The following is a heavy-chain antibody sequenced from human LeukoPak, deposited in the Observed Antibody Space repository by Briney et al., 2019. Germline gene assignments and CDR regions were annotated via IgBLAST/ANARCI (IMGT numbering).Heavy chain of an antibody. CDR1: GGSASSGSYY. D-gene: IGHD6-6*01. CDR3: ARDSVPYAFDI. V-gene: IGHV4-61*01. Sequence: SETLSLTCTVSGGSASSGSYYWSWIRQPPGKGLEWIGYIYYSGSTNYNPSLKSRVTISVDTSKNKFSLKLSSVTAADTAVYYCARDSVPYAFDIWGQGTMVTVSS. CDR2: IYYSGST. J-gene: IGHJ3*02.